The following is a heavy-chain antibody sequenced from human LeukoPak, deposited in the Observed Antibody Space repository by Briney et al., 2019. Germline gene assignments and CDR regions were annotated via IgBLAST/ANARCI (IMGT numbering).Heavy chain of an antibody. D-gene: IGHD1-14*01. CDR3: ATGAGDFDH. CDR2: INHSGIT. J-gene: IGHJ4*02. V-gene: IGHV4-34*01. Sequence: PSETLSLTCGVYGGSFSGYYWTWIRQPPGKGLEWIGEINHSGITNYNPSLKSRVTISIDTSKNQFSLNLISVTAADTAVYYCATGAGDFDHWGQGILVTVSS. CDR1: GGSFSGYY.